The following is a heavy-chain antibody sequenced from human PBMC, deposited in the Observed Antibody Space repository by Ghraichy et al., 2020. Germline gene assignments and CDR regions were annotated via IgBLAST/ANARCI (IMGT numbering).Heavy chain of an antibody. D-gene: IGHD6-19*01. CDR2: INHSGST. J-gene: IGHJ3*02. CDR1: GGSFSGYY. CDR3: ARGDAVAKEDAFDI. Sequence: GSLRLSCAVYGGSFSGYYWSWIRQPPGKGLEWIGEINHSGSTNYNPSLKSRVTISVDTSKNQFSLKLSSVTAADTAVYYCARGDAVAKEDAFDIWGQGTMVTVSS. V-gene: IGHV4-34*01.